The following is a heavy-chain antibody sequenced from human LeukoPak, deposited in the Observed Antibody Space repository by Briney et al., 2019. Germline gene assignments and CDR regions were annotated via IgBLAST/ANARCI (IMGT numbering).Heavy chain of an antibody. CDR3: ASPIHIVGATKWDYFDY. V-gene: IGHV1-2*02. CDR2: INPNSGGT. CDR1: GYTFTGYY. Sequence: ASVKVSCKASGYTFTGYYMHWVRQAPGQGLEWMGWINPNSGGTNYAQKFQGRVTMTRDTSISTAYMELSRPRSDDTAVYYCASPIHIVGATKWDYFDYWGQGTLVTVSS. J-gene: IGHJ4*02. D-gene: IGHD1-26*01.